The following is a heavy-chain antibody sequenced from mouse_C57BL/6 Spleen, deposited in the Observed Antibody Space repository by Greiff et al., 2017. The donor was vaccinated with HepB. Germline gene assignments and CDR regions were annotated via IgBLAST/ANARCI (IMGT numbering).Heavy chain of an antibody. CDR1: GYSFTGYY. CDR2: INPSTGGT. Sequence: EVQLQQSGPELVKPGASVKISCKASGYSFTGYYMNWVKQSPEKSLEWIGEINPSTGGTTYNQKFKAKATLTVDKSSSTAYMQLKSLTSEDSAVYYCARDYYGNYGAYWGQGTLVTVSA. J-gene: IGHJ3*01. V-gene: IGHV1-42*01. CDR3: ARDYYGNYGAY. D-gene: IGHD2-1*01.